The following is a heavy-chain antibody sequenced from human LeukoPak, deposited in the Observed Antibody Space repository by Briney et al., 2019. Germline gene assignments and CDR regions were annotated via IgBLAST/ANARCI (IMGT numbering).Heavy chain of an antibody. Sequence: GGSLRLSCAASGFIFSDYGMHWVRQAPGKGLEWVAFIRYDGSNKYYADSVKGRFTISRDNSKNTLYLQMNSLRAEDTAVYYCARRYPKRRITMVRDGGGFDPWGQGTLVTVSS. V-gene: IGHV3-30*02. J-gene: IGHJ5*02. CDR3: ARRYPKRRITMVRDGGGFDP. CDR1: GFIFSDYG. CDR2: IRYDGSNK. D-gene: IGHD3-10*01.